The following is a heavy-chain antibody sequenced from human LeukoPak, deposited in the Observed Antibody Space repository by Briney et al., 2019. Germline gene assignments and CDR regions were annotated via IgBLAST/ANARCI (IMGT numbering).Heavy chain of an antibody. CDR3: AKRGVVIRVILVGFHKEAYYFDS. Sequence: GGSLRLSCAVSGITLSNYGMSWVRQAPGKGLEWVAGISGSGGRTNYADSVKGRFTISRDNPKNTLYLQMSSLRAEDTAVYFCAKRGVVIRVILVGFHKEAYYFDSGAREPWSPSPQ. D-gene: IGHD3-22*01. J-gene: IGHJ4*02. V-gene: IGHV3-23*01. CDR2: ISGSGGRT. CDR1: GITLSNYG.